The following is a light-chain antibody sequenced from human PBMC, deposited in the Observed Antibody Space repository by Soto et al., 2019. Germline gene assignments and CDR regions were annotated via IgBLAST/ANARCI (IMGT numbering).Light chain of an antibody. Sequence: QSVLTQPPSVSAAPGQKVTISCSGSKSNIGNNHVSWYQHLPGTAPKLLIYDNSKRPTGIPDRFSGSKSGTSATLGITGLQTGDEADYYCGAWDDSLSAVFGGGTKLTVL. CDR2: DNS. J-gene: IGLJ2*01. V-gene: IGLV1-51*01. CDR1: KSNIGNNH. CDR3: GAWDDSLSAV.